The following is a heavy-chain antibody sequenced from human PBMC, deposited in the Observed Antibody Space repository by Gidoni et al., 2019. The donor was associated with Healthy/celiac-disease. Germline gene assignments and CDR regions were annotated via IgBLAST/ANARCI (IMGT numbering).Heavy chain of an antibody. CDR3: ASYITMVRGVIIPVAFDI. CDR2: IMISGSTI. D-gene: IGHD3-10*01. J-gene: IGHJ3*02. CDR1: GFTFSDYN. Sequence: QVQLLESAGGLVKPGVSMRLSCAASGFTFSDYNRSWIRQAPGQGLEWVSNIMISGSTIYYADSVKGRFTISRDNAKNALYLQMNSRRAEDTAVYYCASYITMVRGVIIPVAFDIWGQGTMVTVSS. V-gene: IGHV3-11*01.